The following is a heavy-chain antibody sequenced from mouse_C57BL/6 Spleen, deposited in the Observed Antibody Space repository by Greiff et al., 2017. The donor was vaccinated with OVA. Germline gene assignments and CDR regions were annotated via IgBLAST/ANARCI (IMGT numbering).Heavy chain of an antibody. CDR1: GYSITSGYD. D-gene: IGHD2-3*01. Sequence: EVQLQESGPGMVKPSQSLSLTCTVTGYSITSGYDWHWIRHLPGNKLEWMGYISYSGSTNYNPSLKSRISITHDTSKNHFFLKLNSVTTEDTATYYGARASDGYPFDYWGQGTTLTVSS. J-gene: IGHJ2*01. V-gene: IGHV3-1*01. CDR2: ISYSGST. CDR3: ARASDGYPFDY.